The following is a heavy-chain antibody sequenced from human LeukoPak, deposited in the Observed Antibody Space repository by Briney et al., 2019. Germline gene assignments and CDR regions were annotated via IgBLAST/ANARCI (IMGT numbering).Heavy chain of an antibody. CDR2: MNPNSGNT. D-gene: IGHD3-10*01. Sequence: ASVKVSCKASGYTFTSYDINWVRQATGQGLEWMGWMNPNSGNTAYAQKFQGRVTMTRNTSISTAYMDLSSLRSEDTTVYYCARGPLTMVRGAIPNWFDPWGQGTLVTVSS. CDR1: GYTFTSYD. J-gene: IGHJ5*02. V-gene: IGHV1-8*01. CDR3: ARGPLTMVRGAIPNWFDP.